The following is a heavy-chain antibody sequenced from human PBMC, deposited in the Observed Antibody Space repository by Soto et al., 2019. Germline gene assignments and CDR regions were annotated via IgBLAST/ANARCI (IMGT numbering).Heavy chain of an antibody. Sequence: GGSLRLSCAASGFTFSDHYMDWVRQAPGKGLEWVGRTRNKANSYTTEYAASVKGRFTISRDDSKNSLYLQMNSLKTEDTAVYYCALYSSGWFDPWGQGTLVTVSS. CDR1: GFTFSDHY. D-gene: IGHD6-19*01. V-gene: IGHV3-72*01. CDR3: ALYSSGWFDP. J-gene: IGHJ5*02. CDR2: TRNKANSYTT.